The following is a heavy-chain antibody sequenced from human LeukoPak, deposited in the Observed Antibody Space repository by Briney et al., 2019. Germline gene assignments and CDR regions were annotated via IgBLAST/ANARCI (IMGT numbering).Heavy chain of an antibody. J-gene: IGHJ4*02. Sequence: GGSLRLSCAASGFSVSSNYMNWVRQAPGKGLEWVSFISRSGSYIYYADSVKGRFTISRDNAKNSLYLQMNSLRSEDTAVYYCARDLTGTTRGIGIDYWGQGTLVTVSS. CDR1: GFSVSSNY. D-gene: IGHD1-1*01. CDR2: ISRSGSYI. V-gene: IGHV3-21*01. CDR3: ARDLTGTTRGIGIDY.